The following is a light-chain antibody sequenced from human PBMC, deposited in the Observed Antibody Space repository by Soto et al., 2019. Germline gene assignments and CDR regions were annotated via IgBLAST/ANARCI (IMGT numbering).Light chain of an antibody. CDR3: QQYNSYPYT. CDR2: DAS. Sequence: DIQMTQSPSTLSASVGDRVTITCRASQTFSYLAWYQQKPGKAPKLLIYDASTLQSGVPSRFSGSESGTEFTLTISSLQPDDFATCYCQQYNSYPYTFGQGTKLEIK. V-gene: IGKV1-5*01. CDR1: QTFSY. J-gene: IGKJ2*01.